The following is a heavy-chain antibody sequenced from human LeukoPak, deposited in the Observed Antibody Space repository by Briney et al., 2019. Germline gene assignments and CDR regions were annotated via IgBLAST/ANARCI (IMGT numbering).Heavy chain of an antibody. D-gene: IGHD2-21*02. J-gene: IGHJ4*02. Sequence: PSQTLSLTCTVSGGFISSGGYYWSWIRQHPGKGLEWIGYIYYSGSTYYNPSLKSRVTISVDTSKNQFSLKLSSVTAADTAVYYCARDRSGVTDYWGQGTLVTVSS. V-gene: IGHV4-31*03. CDR1: GGFISSGGYY. CDR2: IYYSGST. CDR3: ARDRSGVTDY.